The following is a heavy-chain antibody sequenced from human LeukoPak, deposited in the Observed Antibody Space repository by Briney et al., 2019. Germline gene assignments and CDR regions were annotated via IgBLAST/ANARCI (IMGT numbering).Heavy chain of an antibody. J-gene: IGHJ5*02. Sequence: SETLSLTCTVSGGSISDYFWGWIRQPPGKGLEWIAYIHTRGSTDYNPSLKSRVSVSVDTSKNQFSLKLSSVTAADTAFYYCASHVKVAGDTYYRWFDPWGQGTLVTVSS. CDR2: IHTRGST. CDR3: ASHVKVAGDTYYRWFDP. CDR1: GGSISDYF. D-gene: IGHD2-21*02. V-gene: IGHV4-4*09.